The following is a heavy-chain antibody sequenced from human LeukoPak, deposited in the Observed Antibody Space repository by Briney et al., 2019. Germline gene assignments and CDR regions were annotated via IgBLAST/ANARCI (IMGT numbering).Heavy chain of an antibody. V-gene: IGHV3-53*01. D-gene: IGHD1-26*01. Sequence: GGSLRLSCAASGFTVSTHYMNWVRQAPGKGLEWVSVIYSGGSTYYADSVKGRFTISRDNSKNTLYLQMNSLRAEDTAVYYCARWRSGSYLDAFDVWGQGTMVTVSS. J-gene: IGHJ3*01. CDR2: IYSGGST. CDR1: GFTVSTHY. CDR3: ARWRSGSYLDAFDV.